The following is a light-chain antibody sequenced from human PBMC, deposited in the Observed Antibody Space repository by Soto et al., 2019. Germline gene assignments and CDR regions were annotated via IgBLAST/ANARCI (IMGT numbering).Light chain of an antibody. V-gene: IGLV2-14*01. CDR3: SSYTSSNTLV. CDR1: SSDVGGYNY. J-gene: IGLJ2*01. Sequence: QSALTQPASVSGSPGQSITISCTGTSSDVGGYNYVSWYQQHPGRAPKLMINEVSNRPSGVSNRFSGSKSGNTASLTISGLQAEDEADYYCSSYTSSNTLVFGGGTKLTVL. CDR2: EVS.